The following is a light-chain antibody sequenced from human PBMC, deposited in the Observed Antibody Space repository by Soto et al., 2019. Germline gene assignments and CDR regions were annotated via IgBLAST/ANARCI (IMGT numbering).Light chain of an antibody. CDR1: QSVRNW. Sequence: DIQMTQSPSTLFASVGDRVTITCRASQSVRNWLAWYQQKPGRAPHLLIYDSSTLEPGVPSRFRGSGSGTEVTLTINGLQPDDFGTYYCQQYDGYSPQTFGQGTKVEIK. V-gene: IGKV1-5*01. J-gene: IGKJ1*01. CDR3: QQYDGYSPQT. CDR2: DSS.